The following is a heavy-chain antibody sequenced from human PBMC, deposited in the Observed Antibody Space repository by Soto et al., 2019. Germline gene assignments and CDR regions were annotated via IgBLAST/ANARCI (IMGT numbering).Heavy chain of an antibody. CDR3: ARDKGWRGPKLGIWYFDL. CDR2: IYYSGST. D-gene: IGHD7-27*01. Sequence: SETLSLTCTVSGGSISSYYWSWIRQPPGKGLEWIGYIYYSGSTNYNPSLKSRVTISVDTSKNQFSLKLSSVTAADTAVYYCARDKGWRGPKLGIWYFDLWGRGTLVTVSS. V-gene: IGHV4-59*01. CDR1: GGSISSYY. J-gene: IGHJ2*01.